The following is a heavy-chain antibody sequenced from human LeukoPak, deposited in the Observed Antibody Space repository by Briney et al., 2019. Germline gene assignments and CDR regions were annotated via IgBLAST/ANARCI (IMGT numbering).Heavy chain of an antibody. CDR3: AKDMDGVATMTVFDY. Sequence: GGSLRLSCAASGFTFSSYAMSWVREAPGRGVEWVSAISGSGGSTYYADSVKGRFTISRDNSKNTLYLQMNSLRAEDTAVYYCAKDMDGVATMTVFDYWGQGTLVTVSS. CDR2: ISGSGGST. CDR1: GFTFSSYA. D-gene: IGHD5-12*01. V-gene: IGHV3-23*01. J-gene: IGHJ4*02.